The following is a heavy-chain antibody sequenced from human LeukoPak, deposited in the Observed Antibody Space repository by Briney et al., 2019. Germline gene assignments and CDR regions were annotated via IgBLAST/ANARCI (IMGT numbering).Heavy chain of an antibody. V-gene: IGHV3-53*01. CDR2: IYSGGST. CDR1: GFTVSSNY. J-gene: IGHJ6*02. D-gene: IGHD3-3*01. Sequence: PGGSLRLSCAASGFTVSSNYMSWVRQAPGKGLEWVSVIYSGGSTYYADSVKGRFTISRDNSKNTLYLQMNSLRAEDTAVYYCARDLTHYDFWSGYYPHYYYYGMDVWGQGTTVTVSS. CDR3: ARDLTHYDFWSGYYPHYYYYGMDV.